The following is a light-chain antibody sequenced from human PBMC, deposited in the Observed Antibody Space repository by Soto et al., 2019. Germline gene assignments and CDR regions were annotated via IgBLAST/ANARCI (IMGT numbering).Light chain of an antibody. V-gene: IGLV2-8*01. J-gene: IGLJ2*01. CDR1: DNDVGRYDY. Sequence: QPVLTQPPSASGSPGMSVTLSCSGTDNDVGRYDYVSWYQQHPGKAPKLLIYEVSKRPSGVPDRFSASKSGNTASLTVSGLQGEDEADYYCMSYVGGNSVAFGGGTKLTVL. CDR3: MSYVGGNSVA. CDR2: EVS.